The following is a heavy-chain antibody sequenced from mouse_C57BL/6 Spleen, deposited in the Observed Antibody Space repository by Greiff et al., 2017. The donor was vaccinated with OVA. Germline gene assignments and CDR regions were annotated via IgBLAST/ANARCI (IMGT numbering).Heavy chain of an antibody. CDR1: GYTFTSYW. D-gene: IGHD1-1*01. Sequence: QVQLQQPGAELVKPGASVKLSCKASGYTFTSYWMHWVKQRPGRGLEWIGRIDPNSGGTKYNEKFKSKATLTVDKPSSTAYMQLSSLTSEDSAVYYCARRGVGYYYGSSYWYFDVWGTGTTVTVSS. J-gene: IGHJ1*03. V-gene: IGHV1-72*01. CDR2: IDPNSGGT. CDR3: ARRGVGYYYGSSYWYFDV.